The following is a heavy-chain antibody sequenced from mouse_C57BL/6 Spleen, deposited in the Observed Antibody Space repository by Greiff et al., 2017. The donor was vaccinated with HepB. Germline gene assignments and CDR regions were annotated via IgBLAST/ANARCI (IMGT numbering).Heavy chain of an antibody. CDR2: ISDGGSYT. V-gene: IGHV5-4*01. CDR1: GFTFSSYA. J-gene: IGHJ2*01. D-gene: IGHD2-4*01. CDR3: AKDYDYPYYFDY. Sequence: EVHLVESGGGLVKPGGSLKLSCAASGFTFSSYAMSWVRQTPEKRLEWVATISDGGSYTYYPDNVKGRFTISRDNAKNNLYLQMSHLKSEVTAMYYCAKDYDYPYYFDYWGQGTTLTVSS.